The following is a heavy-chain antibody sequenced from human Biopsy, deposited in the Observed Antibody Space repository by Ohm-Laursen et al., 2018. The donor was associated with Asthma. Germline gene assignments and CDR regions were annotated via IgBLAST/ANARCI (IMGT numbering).Heavy chain of an antibody. Sequence: SSVKVSCNASGGSFSNFAFSWVRQAPGHGLEWMGTILTKFDITSYAEKFQGRVTITADKSTSTTYMELSRLRSEDTAVYYCARSYDADSYPVLVLDYWGQGTLVTVSS. CDR2: ILTKFDIT. J-gene: IGHJ4*02. D-gene: IGHD4/OR15-4a*01. CDR1: GGSFSNFA. CDR3: ARSYDADSYPVLVLDY. V-gene: IGHV1-69*04.